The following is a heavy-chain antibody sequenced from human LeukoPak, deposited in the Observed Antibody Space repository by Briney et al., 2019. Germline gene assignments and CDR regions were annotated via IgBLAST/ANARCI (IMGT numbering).Heavy chain of an antibody. V-gene: IGHV4-59*01. J-gene: IGHJ4*02. Sequence: TSETLSLTCTVSGGCISSYYWSWIRQPPGKGLEWIGYIYYSGSTNYNPSLKSRVTISVDTSKNQFSLKLSSVTAADTAVYYCAREARSGIAADYWGQGTLVTVSS. D-gene: IGHD6-13*01. CDR1: GGCISSYY. CDR2: IYYSGST. CDR3: AREARSGIAADY.